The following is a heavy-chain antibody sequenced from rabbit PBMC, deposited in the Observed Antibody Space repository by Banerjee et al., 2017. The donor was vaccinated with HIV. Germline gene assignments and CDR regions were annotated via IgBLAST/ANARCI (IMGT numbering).Heavy chain of an antibody. D-gene: IGHD6-1*01. CDR1: GIDFSSYYY. J-gene: IGHJ4*01. CDR3: VREGYAGYAGYGYARGLYYFNL. CDR2: IDPVFGST. V-gene: IGHV1S43*01. Sequence: QQQLEESGGGLVKPGGTLTLTCKASGIDFSSYYYMCWVRQAPGKGLEWIGYIDPVFGSTYYPSWVNGRFTISSHNAQNTLYLQLNSLTAADTATYFCVREGYAGYAGYGYARGLYYFNLWGQGTLVTVS.